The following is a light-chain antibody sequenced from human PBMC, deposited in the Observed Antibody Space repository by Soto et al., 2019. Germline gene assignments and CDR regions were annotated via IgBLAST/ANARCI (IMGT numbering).Light chain of an antibody. CDR2: GAS. CDR1: QSVSSNY. CDR3: QQYGNSPWT. J-gene: IGKJ1*01. Sequence: EIVLTQSPGTLSLSPGERATLSCRASQSVSSNYLAWYQQRPGQAPRLLIYGASSRPTGIPDRVSGSGSGTDLTLTISRLEPEDFAVYYCQQYGNSPWTFGQGTKVDIK. V-gene: IGKV3-20*01.